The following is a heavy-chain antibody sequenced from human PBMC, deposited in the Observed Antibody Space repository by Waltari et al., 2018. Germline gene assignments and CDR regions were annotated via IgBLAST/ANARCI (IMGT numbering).Heavy chain of an antibody. CDR1: GDSISSSRCY. D-gene: IGHD1-26*01. Sequence: QLQLQESGPGLVKPSETLSLTCTVSGDSISSSRCYRAWICQPPGKGLEWIGSIYYSGSTYHNPSLKSRVTLSVDTSKNQFSLRLSSVTAADTALIYCARHFYREGFDYWGQGTLVTVSA. J-gene: IGHJ4*02. CDR3: ARHFYREGFDY. V-gene: IGHV4-39*01. CDR2: IYYSGST.